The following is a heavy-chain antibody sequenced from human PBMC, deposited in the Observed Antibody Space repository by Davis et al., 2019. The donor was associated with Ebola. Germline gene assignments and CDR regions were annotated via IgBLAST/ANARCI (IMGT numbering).Heavy chain of an antibody. Sequence: GESLEISCKASGYSFTSFWIGWVRQPPGQGLEWMGAILPGDSDTTYSPSFQGQVTISADKSITTAYLHWNSLKASDTAMYYCARQGAPYSAPANWGQGTLVTVSS. CDR1: GYSFTSFW. V-gene: IGHV5-51*01. CDR3: ARQGAPYSAPAN. CDR2: ILPGDSDT. J-gene: IGHJ4*02. D-gene: IGHD1-26*01.